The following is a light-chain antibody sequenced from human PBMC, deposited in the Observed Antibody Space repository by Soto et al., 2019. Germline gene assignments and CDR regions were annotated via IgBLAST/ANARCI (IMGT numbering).Light chain of an antibody. CDR1: NIGSKS. J-gene: IGLJ1*01. CDR2: DDS. V-gene: IGLV3-21*02. Sequence: SYDLTQPPSVSVAPGQTARITCGGSNIGSKSVHWYQQKPGQAPVLVVYDDSDRPSGIPERFSGSNSGNTATLTISRVEAGDEADYYCQVWDSRSDHYVLGTGTKVTVL. CDR3: QVWDSRSDHYV.